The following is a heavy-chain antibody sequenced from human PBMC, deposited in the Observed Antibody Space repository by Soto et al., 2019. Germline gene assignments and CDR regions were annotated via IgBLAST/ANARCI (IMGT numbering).Heavy chain of an antibody. CDR3: VGGQYYFDD. D-gene: IGHD3-10*01. CDR1: GFPFTSYG. Sequence: QVQLVESGGGVVQPGRSLRLSCAASGFPFTSYGMHWVREGPDKGLEWVAIISYDGSDKYYADSVKGRFTISRDNSKNTLYLQMNSLRAEDTALYYCVGGQYYFDDRGQGTLVIVSS. CDR2: ISYDGSDK. V-gene: IGHV3-30*03. J-gene: IGHJ4*02.